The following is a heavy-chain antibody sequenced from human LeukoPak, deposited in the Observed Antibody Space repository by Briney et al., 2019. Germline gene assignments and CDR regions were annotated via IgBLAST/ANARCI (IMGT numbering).Heavy chain of an antibody. Sequence: SETLSLTCAVYGGSFSGYYWSWIRQPPGKGLEWIGEINHSGSTNYNPSLKSRVTISVDTSKNQFSLKLSSVTAADTAVYYCAKHHAVTTYLPKWSYYFDYWGQGTLVTVSS. CDR1: GGSFSGYY. J-gene: IGHJ4*02. CDR3: AKHHAVTTYLPKWSYYFDY. CDR2: INHSGST. D-gene: IGHD4-4*01. V-gene: IGHV4-34*01.